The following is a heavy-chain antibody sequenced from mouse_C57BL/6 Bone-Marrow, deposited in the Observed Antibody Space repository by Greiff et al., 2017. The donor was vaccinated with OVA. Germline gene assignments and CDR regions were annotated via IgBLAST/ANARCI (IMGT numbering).Heavy chain of an antibody. D-gene: IGHD1-1*01. CDR2: IHPNSGST. Sequence: QVHVKQPGAELVKPGASVKLSCKASGYTFTSYWMHWVKQRPGQGLEWIGMIHPNSGSTNYNEKFKSKATLTVDKSSSTAYMQLSSLTSEDSAVYYCARQITTGYFDVWGTGTTVTVSS. V-gene: IGHV1-64*01. CDR3: ARQITTGYFDV. CDR1: GYTFTSYW. J-gene: IGHJ1*03.